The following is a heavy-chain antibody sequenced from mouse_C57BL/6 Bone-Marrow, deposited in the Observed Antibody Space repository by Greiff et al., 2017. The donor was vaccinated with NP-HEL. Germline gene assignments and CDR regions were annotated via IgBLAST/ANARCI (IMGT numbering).Heavy chain of an antibody. CDR2: IDPANGNT. D-gene: IGHD2-1*01. V-gene: IGHV14-3*01. J-gene: IGHJ3*01. Sequence: VQLQQSVAELVRPGASVKLSCTASGFNFKNSYMHWVKQRPEQGLEWIGRIDPANGNTKYAPKFKGKATITADTSSNTAYLQLSSLTSEDTAIDYCARKEGYGNYGFAYWGQGTLVTVSA. CDR3: ARKEGYGNYGFAY. CDR1: GFNFKNSY.